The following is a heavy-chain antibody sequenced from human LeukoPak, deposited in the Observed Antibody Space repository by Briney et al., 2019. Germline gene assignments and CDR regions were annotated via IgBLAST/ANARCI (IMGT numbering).Heavy chain of an antibody. CDR1: GASASDYY. CDR2: IHHSGNS. J-gene: IGHJ5*02. V-gene: IGHV4-59*02. Sequence: SETLSLTCTVSGASASDYYWSWIRQSPGKGLEWISYIHHSGNSDYNPSLRSRVTTSLDTSKNQFSLNLISVTAADTAVYYCTRGHWGLQSWSQGTLVTVSS. D-gene: IGHD7-27*01. CDR3: TRGHWGLQS.